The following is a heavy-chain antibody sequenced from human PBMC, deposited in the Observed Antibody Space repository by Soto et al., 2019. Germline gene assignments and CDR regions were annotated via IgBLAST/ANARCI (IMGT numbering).Heavy chain of an antibody. CDR2: ISGSGGST. CDR3: AKRSHDTSTATAHFLYFDY. V-gene: IGHV3-23*01. Sequence: HPGGSLRLSCAASGFTFSSYAMSWVRQAPGKGLEWASAISGSGGSTYYADSVKGRFTISRDNSKNTLYLQMNSLRAEDTAVYYCAKRSHDTSTATAHFLYFDYWGQGTLVTVSS. J-gene: IGHJ4*02. CDR1: GFTFSSYA. D-gene: IGHD3-9*01.